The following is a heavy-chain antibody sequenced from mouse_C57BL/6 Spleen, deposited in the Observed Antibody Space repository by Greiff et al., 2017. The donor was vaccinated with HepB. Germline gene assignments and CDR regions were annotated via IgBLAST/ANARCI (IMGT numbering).Heavy chain of an antibody. CDR1: GYTFTSYW. D-gene: IGHD2-4*01. J-gene: IGHJ2*01. CDR3: ARGVYYDYDYFDY. V-gene: IGHV1-64*01. CDR2: IHPNSGST. Sequence: LQQPGAELVKPGASVKLSCKASGYTFTSYWMHWVKQRPGQGLEWIGMIHPNSGSTNYNEKFKSKATLTVDKSSSTAYMQLSSLTSEDSAVYYCARGVYYDYDYFDYWGQGTTLTVSS.